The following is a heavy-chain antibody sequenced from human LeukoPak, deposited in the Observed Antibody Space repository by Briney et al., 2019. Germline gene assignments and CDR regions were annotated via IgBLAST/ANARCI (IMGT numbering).Heavy chain of an antibody. CDR1: GYPFISYF. V-gene: IGHV1-46*01. CDR3: ARDALTVAALGYFDS. Sequence: ASVKVSCKASGYPFISYFIHWVRQAPGQGLEWMGIINPSSGDTNYAQQFQGRVTVTTDTSTSTIYMELSSLRSDDTGVYYCARDALTVAALGYFDSWAREPWSPSPQ. D-gene: IGHD6-13*01. J-gene: IGHJ4*02. CDR2: INPSSGDT.